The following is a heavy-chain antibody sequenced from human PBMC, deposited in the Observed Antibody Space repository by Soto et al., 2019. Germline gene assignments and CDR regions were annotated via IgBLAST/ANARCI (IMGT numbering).Heavy chain of an antibody. V-gene: IGHV3-48*01. D-gene: IGHD3-10*01. CDR1: GFTFSSYS. J-gene: IGHJ4*02. CDR3: ARANYYGSPGDFDY. Sequence: LRLSCAASGFTFSSYSMNWVRQAPGKGLEWVPYISSSSSTIYYADSVKGRFTISRDNAKNSLYLQMNSLRAEDTAVYYCARANYYGSPGDFDYWGQGTLVTVSS. CDR2: ISSSSSTI.